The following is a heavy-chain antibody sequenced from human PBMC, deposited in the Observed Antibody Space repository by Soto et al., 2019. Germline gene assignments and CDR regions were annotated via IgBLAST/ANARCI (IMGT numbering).Heavy chain of an antibody. D-gene: IGHD2-15*01. Sequence: QEQLVASGGSVVQPGRSLRLSCVASGFTFSRKGMHWVRQAPGKGLEWVAMIWYDGSKKFSGDSVKGRFTISRDNSKNTLFLQMDSLRAEDTAVYYCARDGLDSAFDLWGQGTMVTVSS. J-gene: IGHJ3*01. CDR3: ARDGLDSAFDL. CDR2: IWYDGSKK. V-gene: IGHV3-33*01. CDR1: GFTFSRKG.